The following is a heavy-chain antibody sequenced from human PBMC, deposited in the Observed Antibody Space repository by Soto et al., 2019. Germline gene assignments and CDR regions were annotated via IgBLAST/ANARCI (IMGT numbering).Heavy chain of an antibody. CDR3: ARMYSGSAYYGMDV. J-gene: IGHJ6*02. CDR1: GFTFSRYW. CDR2: SNSDGSVT. Sequence: EVQLVESGGGLVQPGGSLRLSCAASGFTFSRYWIHWVRQAPGKGLVWVARSNSDGSVTRYADSVKGRITISRDNAKNKVYLEMNSLRAEDTAVYYCARMYSGSAYYGMDVWGHGTTVTVSS. V-gene: IGHV3-74*01. D-gene: IGHD1-26*01.